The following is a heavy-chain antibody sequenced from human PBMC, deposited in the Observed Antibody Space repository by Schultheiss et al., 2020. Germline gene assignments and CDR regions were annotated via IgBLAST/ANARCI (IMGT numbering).Heavy chain of an antibody. CDR3: ALRYPRDYGDYVSY. J-gene: IGHJ4*02. V-gene: IGHV4-39*01. CDR1: GGSITSGIYY. Sequence: SETLSLTCTVSGGSITSGIYYWGWIRQPPGKGLEWIGSMYYGGNTHYNPSLKSRVTLSVDTSKNQFSLKLSSVTAADTAVYYCALRYPRDYGDYVSYWGQGTLVTVSS. CDR2: MYYGGNT. D-gene: IGHD4-17*01.